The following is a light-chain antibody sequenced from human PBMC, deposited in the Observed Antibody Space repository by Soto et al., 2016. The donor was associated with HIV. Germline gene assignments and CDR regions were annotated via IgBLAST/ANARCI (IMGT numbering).Light chain of an antibody. CDR2: DGS. CDR1: YVGSKS. CDR3: QVWDASGDHPV. J-gene: IGLJ3*02. Sequence: SSVLTQPPSVSVAPGKTAKITCGGNYVGSKSVHWYQQKPGQAPILVVYDGSDRPSGIPERFSGSNSGFTAILTISRAEAEDEADYYCQVWDASGDHPVFGGGTKLAVL. V-gene: IGLV3-21*03.